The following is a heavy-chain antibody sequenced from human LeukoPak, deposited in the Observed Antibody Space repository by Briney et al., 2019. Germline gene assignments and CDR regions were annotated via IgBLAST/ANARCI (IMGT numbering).Heavy chain of an antibody. J-gene: IGHJ4*02. CDR1: GFTLSNAW. Sequence: GGSLTLTCAASGFTLSNAWMSWVRQAPGKGLEWVGRIKSKAYGATTDYAAPVKGRFTISRDDSKNTLYLQMNSLKTEDTALYYCTTHSYRYCSSTSCRLVGFDYWGQGTLVTVSS. CDR3: TTHSYRYCSSTSCRLVGFDY. CDR2: IKSKAYGATT. V-gene: IGHV3-15*01. D-gene: IGHD2-2*01.